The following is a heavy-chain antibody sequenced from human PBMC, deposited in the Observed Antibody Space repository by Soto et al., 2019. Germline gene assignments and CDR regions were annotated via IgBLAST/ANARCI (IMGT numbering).Heavy chain of an antibody. D-gene: IGHD6-13*01. Sequence: GASVKVSCKASGYTLTSYGISWVRQAPGQGLEWMGWISAYNGNTNYAQKLQGRVTMTTDTSTSTAYMELRSLRSDDTAVDYCGSGGPYSGRWYANREFAYWGKGSLVPVSS. CDR3: GSGGPYSGRWYANREFAY. J-gene: IGHJ4*02. CDR1: GYTLTSYG. CDR2: ISAYNGNT. V-gene: IGHV1-18*01.